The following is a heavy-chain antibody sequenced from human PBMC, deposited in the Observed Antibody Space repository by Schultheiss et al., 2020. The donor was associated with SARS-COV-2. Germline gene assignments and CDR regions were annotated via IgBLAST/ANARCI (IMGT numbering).Heavy chain of an antibody. CDR2: INPNSGGT. D-gene: IGHD2-2*03. CDR3: ARGYGYCSSTSCHDY. Sequence: ASVKVSCKASGYTFTGYYMHWVRQAPGQGLEWMGWINPNSGGTNYAQKFQGWVTMTRDTSISTAYMELSSLRSEDTAVYYCARGYGYCSSTSCHDYWGQGTLVTVSS. J-gene: IGHJ4*02. V-gene: IGHV1-2*04. CDR1: GYTFTGYY.